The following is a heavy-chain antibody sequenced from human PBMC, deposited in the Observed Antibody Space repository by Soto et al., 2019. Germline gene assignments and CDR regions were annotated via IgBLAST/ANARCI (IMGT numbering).Heavy chain of an antibody. CDR1: GYSFTSYW. Sequence: GESLKISCKGSGYSFTSYWISWVRQMPGKGLEWMGRIDPSDSYTNYSPSFQGHVTISADKSISTAYLQWSSLKASDTAMYYCARHPPRGFGELSSYYYGMDVWGQGTTVTVSS. D-gene: IGHD3-10*01. CDR2: IDPSDSYT. CDR3: ARHPPRGFGELSSYYYGMDV. J-gene: IGHJ6*02. V-gene: IGHV5-10-1*01.